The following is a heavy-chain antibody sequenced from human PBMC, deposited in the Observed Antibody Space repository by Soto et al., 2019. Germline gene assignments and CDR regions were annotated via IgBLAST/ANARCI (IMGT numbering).Heavy chain of an antibody. D-gene: IGHD3-10*01. J-gene: IGHJ6*02. CDR1: GYTFTSYA. V-gene: IGHV1-3*01. Sequence: ASVKVSCKASGYTFTSYAMHWVRQAPGQRLEWMGWINAGNGNTKYSQKFQGRVTITRDTSASTAYMELSSLRSEDTAVYYCARDPKLLWFGELYAYYYGMDVWGQGTTVTVS. CDR3: ARDPKLLWFGELYAYYYGMDV. CDR2: INAGNGNT.